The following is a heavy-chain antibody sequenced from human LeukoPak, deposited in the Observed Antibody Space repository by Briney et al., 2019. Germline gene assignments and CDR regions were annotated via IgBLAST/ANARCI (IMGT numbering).Heavy chain of an antibody. J-gene: IGHJ6*02. V-gene: IGHV4-59*01. CDR1: GGSISSYY. CDR3: ASTVVVVAATRYYYYGMDV. CDR2: IYYSGST. Sequence: SETLSLTCTVSGGSISSYYWSWIRQPPGKGLEWIGYIYYSGSTNYNPSLKSRVTISVDTSKNQFSLKLSSVTAEDTAVYYCASTVVVVAATRYYYYGMDVWGQGTTVTVSS. D-gene: IGHD2-15*01.